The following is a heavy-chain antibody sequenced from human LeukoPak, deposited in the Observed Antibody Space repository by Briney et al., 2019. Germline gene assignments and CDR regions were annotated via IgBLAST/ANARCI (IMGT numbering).Heavy chain of an antibody. D-gene: IGHD2-2*01. V-gene: IGHV1-18*03. Sequence: ASVKVSCKASGYTFTSYGISWVRQAPGQGLEWMGWISAYNGNTNYAQKLQGRVTMTTDTSTSTAYMELRSLRSDDMAVYYCARADIVVVPAASESQFADYWGQGTLVTVSS. CDR1: GYTFTSYG. CDR3: ARADIVVVPAASESQFADY. J-gene: IGHJ4*02. CDR2: ISAYNGNT.